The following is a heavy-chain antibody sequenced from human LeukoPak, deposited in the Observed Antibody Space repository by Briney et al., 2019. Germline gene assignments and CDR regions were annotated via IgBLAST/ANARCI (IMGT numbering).Heavy chain of an antibody. Sequence: LETLSLTCTVSGGSIGTYYWTWIRQPPGKGLEWIGYIYYTGVTNYNPSLESRVTISLDTSKNQFSLKLSSVTAADTAVYYCARDPYCSSTSCYDYWGQGTLVTVSS. CDR2: IYYTGVT. D-gene: IGHD2-2*01. V-gene: IGHV4-59*12. J-gene: IGHJ4*02. CDR1: GGSIGTYY. CDR3: ARDPYCSSTSCYDY.